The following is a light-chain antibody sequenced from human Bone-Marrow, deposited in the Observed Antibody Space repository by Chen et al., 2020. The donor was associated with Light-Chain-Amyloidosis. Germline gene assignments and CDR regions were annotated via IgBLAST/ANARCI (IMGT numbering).Light chain of an antibody. CDR2: EVT. Sequence: QSALTQPASVSGSPGQSNTISCTGTSSDVGGDNHVSWYQQHPDKAPKLMIYEVTNRPSWVPDLFSGSKSDNTASLTISGLQTEDEADYFCSSYTITNTLVFGSGTRVTVL. J-gene: IGLJ1*01. CDR3: SSYTITNTLV. CDR1: SSDVGGDNH. V-gene: IGLV2-14*01.